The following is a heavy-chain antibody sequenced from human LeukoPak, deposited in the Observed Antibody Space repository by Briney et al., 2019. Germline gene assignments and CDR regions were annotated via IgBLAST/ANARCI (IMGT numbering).Heavy chain of an antibody. CDR2: IYSGGST. J-gene: IGHJ4*02. Sequence: GGSLRLSCAASGLTVSSNYMSWVRQAPGKGLEWVSVIYSGGSTYYADTVKGRFTISRDKSKNTLYLQMNSLRAEDTAVYYCARHIAVAGKGGFDYWGQGTLVTVSS. V-gene: IGHV3-53*01. CDR1: GLTVSSNY. D-gene: IGHD6-19*01. CDR3: ARHIAVAGKGGFDY.